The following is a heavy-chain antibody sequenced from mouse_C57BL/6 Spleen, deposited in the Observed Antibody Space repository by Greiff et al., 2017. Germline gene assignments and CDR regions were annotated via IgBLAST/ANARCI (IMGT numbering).Heavy chain of an antibody. CDR2: IYPGNGDT. CDR1: GYTFTSYW. J-gene: IGHJ4*01. CDR3: TISSNYEDYAMDY. Sequence: VQLQQSGTVLARPGASVKMSCKTSGYTFTSYWMHWVKQRPGQGLEWIGAIYPGNGDTSYNQKFKGKAKLTAVTSASTAYMELSSLTNEDSAVYYCTISSNYEDYAMDYWGQGTSVTVSS. D-gene: IGHD2-5*01. V-gene: IGHV1-5*01.